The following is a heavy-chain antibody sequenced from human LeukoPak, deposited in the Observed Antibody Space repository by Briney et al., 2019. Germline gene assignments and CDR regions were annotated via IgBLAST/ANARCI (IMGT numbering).Heavy chain of an antibody. J-gene: IGHJ5*02. CDR2: IWYDGSNK. CDR1: GFTFSSYG. V-gene: IGHV3-33*01. Sequence: GRSLRLSCAASGFTFSSYGMHWVRQAPGKGLEWVAVIWYDGSNKYYADSVKGRFTISRDNSKNTLYLQMNSLRVDDTAVYYCARRVSATRWFDPWGQGTLVTVSS. D-gene: IGHD2-15*01. CDR3: ARRVSATRWFDP.